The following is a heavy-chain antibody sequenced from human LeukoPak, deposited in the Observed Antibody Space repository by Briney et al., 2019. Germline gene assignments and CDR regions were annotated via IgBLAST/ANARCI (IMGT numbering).Heavy chain of an antibody. Sequence: SGGSLRLSCAASGFTFSNAWMNWVRQAPGKGLEWVSSISSSSRDINYADSVKGRFTISRDNAWNSLYLQMNSLRAEDTAVYYCARDSDSSGHYYMDYFDYWGQGALVTVSS. J-gene: IGHJ4*02. V-gene: IGHV3-21*01. D-gene: IGHD3-22*01. CDR3: ARDSDSSGHYYMDYFDY. CDR2: ISSSSRDI. CDR1: GFTFSNAW.